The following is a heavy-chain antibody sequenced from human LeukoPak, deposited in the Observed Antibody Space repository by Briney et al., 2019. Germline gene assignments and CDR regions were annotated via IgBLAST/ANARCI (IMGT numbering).Heavy chain of an antibody. D-gene: IGHD4-17*01. V-gene: IGHV4-34*01. CDR1: GGSLSTYY. CDR3: ARGRGTVTTH. Sequence: SSETLSLTCTVSGGSLSTYYWTWIRQPPGKGLEWIGEINHSGSANYNPSLKSRVTISLDTSKNQFSLKLSSVTAADTAVYYCARGRGTVTTHWGQGTLVTVSS. CDR2: INHSGSA. J-gene: IGHJ4*02.